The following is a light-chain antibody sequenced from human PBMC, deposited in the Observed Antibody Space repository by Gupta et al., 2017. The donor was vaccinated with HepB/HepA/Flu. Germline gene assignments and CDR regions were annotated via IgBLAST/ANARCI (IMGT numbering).Light chain of an antibody. CDR2: DAS. J-gene: IGKJ3*01. CDR3: QHRSNWLFT. CDR1: QSVSSY. Sequence: EIVLTQSPATLSLSPGERATLSCRASQSVSSYLAWYQQKPGQAPRLLIYDASNRATGIPARFSGSGSGTDFTLTISSLEPEDFAVYYCQHRSNWLFTFGHGTKVDIK. V-gene: IGKV3-11*01.